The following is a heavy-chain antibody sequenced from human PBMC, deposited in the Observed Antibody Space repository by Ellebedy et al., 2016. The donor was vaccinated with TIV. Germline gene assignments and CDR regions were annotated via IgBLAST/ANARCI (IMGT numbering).Heavy chain of an antibody. CDR1: GYSLTKLS. CDR2: FDPEDGEI. Sequence: AASVKVSCKVSGYSLTKLSMHWVRQAPGKGLEWMGGFDPEDGEIIYAQKFQGRVTMTEDTSTDTAYVELSSLTVDDAAVYYCATEPSGDYVHYYYGLDVWGQGTTVTVSS. CDR3: ATEPSGDYVHYYYGLDV. D-gene: IGHD4-17*01. J-gene: IGHJ6*02. V-gene: IGHV1-24*01.